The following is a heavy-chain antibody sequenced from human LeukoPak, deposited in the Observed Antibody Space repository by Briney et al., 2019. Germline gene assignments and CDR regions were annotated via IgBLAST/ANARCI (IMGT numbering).Heavy chain of an antibody. CDR2: ISSDGRVE. CDR1: GFSVASYE. CDR3: ARDSLNGPFVISLDY. J-gene: IGHJ4*02. Sequence: PGGSLRLSCAASGFSVASYEMNWVRQAPGKGLEWVSHISSDGRVETYLDSVRGRFTMSRDNAKDLLFLQMNGLRAEDTAVYYCARDSLNGPFVISLDYWGQGALVTVSS. V-gene: IGHV3-48*03. D-gene: IGHD3-9*01.